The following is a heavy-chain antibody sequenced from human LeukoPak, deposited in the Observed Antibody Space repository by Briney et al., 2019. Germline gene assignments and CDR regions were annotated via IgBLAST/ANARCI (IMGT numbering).Heavy chain of an antibody. CDR1: GFTFSSYA. D-gene: IGHD3-22*01. V-gene: IGHV3-30-3*01. Sequence: PGGSLRLSCAASGFTFSSYAMHWVRQAPGKGLEWVAVISYDGSNKYYADSVKGRFTISRDNSKNTLYLQMNSLRAEDTAVYYCARGVQYYDSNLKYWGQGTLVTVSS. CDR2: ISYDGSNK. CDR3: ARGVQYYDSNLKY. J-gene: IGHJ4*02.